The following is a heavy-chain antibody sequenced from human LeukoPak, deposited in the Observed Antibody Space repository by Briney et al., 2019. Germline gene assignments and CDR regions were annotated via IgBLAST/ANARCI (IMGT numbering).Heavy chain of an antibody. J-gene: IGHJ4*02. V-gene: IGHV4-39*07. CDR3: ARFKQLGRSFDS. CDR2: IYYSGTT. CDR1: GGSIGKTSYY. D-gene: IGHD1-1*01. Sequence: SETLSLTCTVSGGSIGKTSYYWGWIRQPPGKGLEGIGNIYYSGTTYYNPSLKSRVTISVDTSKNQFSLTLTSVTAADTAVYFCARFKQLGRSFDSWGLGSLVTVSS.